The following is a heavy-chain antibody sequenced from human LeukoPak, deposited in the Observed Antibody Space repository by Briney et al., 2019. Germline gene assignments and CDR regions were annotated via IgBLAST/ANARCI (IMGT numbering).Heavy chain of an antibody. CDR3: ARSCSNSNCFYFDL. J-gene: IGHJ4*02. Sequence: GESLKISCKGSGYNFANYWVGWVRQMPGKGLEWMGIIYPGDSESRYSPSFQGQVTISADKSISTAYLQWSSLRAPDTAMYYCARSCSNSNCFYFDLWGQGTLVTVSS. CDR2: IYPGDSES. CDR1: GYNFANYW. V-gene: IGHV5-51*01. D-gene: IGHD2-2*01.